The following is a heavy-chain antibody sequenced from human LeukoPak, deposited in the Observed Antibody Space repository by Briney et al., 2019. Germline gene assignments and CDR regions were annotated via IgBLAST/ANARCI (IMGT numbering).Heavy chain of an antibody. CDR2: IYSGGST. D-gene: IGHD3-16*01. V-gene: IGHV3-66*01. Sequence: GGSLRLSCAASGFTVSSNYMSWVRQAPGKGLEWVSVIYSGGSTYYADSVKGRFTISRDNSKNTLYLQMNSLRAEDTAVYYCARGVGGSYRFYYYMDVWGKGTTVTISS. CDR3: ARGVGGSYRFYYYMDV. CDR1: GFTVSSNY. J-gene: IGHJ6*03.